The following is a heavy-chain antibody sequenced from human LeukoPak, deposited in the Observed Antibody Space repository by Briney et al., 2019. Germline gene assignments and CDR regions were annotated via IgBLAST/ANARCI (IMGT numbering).Heavy chain of an antibody. CDR1: GFTFDDYA. CDR3: AKALRYFDPFDY. CDR2: ISWNSGSI. Sequence: SLRLSCAASGFTFDDYAMHWVRQAPGKGLEWVSGISWNSGSIGYADSVKGRFSISRDNAKNSLYLQMNSLRAEDTALYYCAKALRYFDPFDYWGQGTLVTVSS. J-gene: IGHJ4*02. V-gene: IGHV3-9*01. D-gene: IGHD3-9*01.